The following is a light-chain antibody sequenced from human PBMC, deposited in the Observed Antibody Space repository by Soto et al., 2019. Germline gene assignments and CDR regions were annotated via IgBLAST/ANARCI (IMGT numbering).Light chain of an antibody. CDR3: QQYGGSPLYS. Sequence: IVLTQSPATLSLSPGDRATLSCRASQSVSRSYLAWYQQKPGQAPSLLIYGVSRRATGIPDRFSGSGSGTDFTLTISRLEPEDFAVYYCQQYGGSPLYSFGQGTKVDIK. J-gene: IGKJ2*03. V-gene: IGKV3-20*01. CDR2: GVS. CDR1: QSVSRSY.